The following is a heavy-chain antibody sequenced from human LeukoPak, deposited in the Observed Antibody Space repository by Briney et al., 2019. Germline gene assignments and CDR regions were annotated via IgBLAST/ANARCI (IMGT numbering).Heavy chain of an antibody. CDR2: INPKSGGT. Sequence: ASGKVSCKASGYTFSGYYMHWVRQAPGQGLEWMGWINPKSGGTNEAQKFHDRVTMTRDTSTSTVYMELSSLRSEDTAVYYCARDGELLSTYYYYYYMDVWGKGTTVTVSS. CDR3: ARDGELLSTYYYYYYMDV. D-gene: IGHD1-26*01. CDR1: GYTFSGYY. J-gene: IGHJ6*03. V-gene: IGHV1-2*02.